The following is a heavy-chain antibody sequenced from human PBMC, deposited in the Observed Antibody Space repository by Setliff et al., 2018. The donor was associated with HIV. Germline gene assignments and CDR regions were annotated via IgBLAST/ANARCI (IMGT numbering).Heavy chain of an antibody. CDR2: ISSSGSTI. CDR1: GFPFSSYE. CDR3: ARGSGYDKGAYHYYYGMDV. Sequence: GGSLRLSCAASGFPFSSYEMNWVRQAPGKGLEWVSYISSSGSTIYYAESVKGRFTISRDNTTNSLYLQMNSLRAEDTAVYYCARGSGYDKGAYHYYYGMDVWGQGTTVTVS. J-gene: IGHJ6*02. V-gene: IGHV3-48*03. D-gene: IGHD5-12*01.